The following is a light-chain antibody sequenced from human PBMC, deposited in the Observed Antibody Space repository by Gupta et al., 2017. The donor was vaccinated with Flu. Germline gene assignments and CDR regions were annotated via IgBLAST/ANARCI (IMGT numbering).Light chain of an antibody. CDR3: QQDKRYPWT. CDR2: KAS. CDR1: PSISSW. V-gene: IGKV1-5*03. Sequence: DIQMTPSPSTLSASVGDRVTITCRASPSISSWLAWYQQKPGKAPKLLIYKASSLESGVPSRFSGSGSGTEFTLTISRLQPDDFATYYCQQDKRYPWTFGQGTKVEIK. J-gene: IGKJ1*01.